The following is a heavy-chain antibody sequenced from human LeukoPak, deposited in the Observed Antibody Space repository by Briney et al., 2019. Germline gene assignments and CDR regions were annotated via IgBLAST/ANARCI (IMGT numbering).Heavy chain of an antibody. CDR3: ARGQRSSGSYYSYYYYYGMDV. CDR2: INHSGST. D-gene: IGHD3-10*01. CDR1: GGSFSGYY. Sequence: SETLSLTCAVYGGSFSGYYWSWIRQPPGKGLEWIGEINHSGSTNYNPSLKSRVTISVDTSKNQSSLKLSSVTAADTAVYYCARGQRSSGSYYSYYYYYGMDVWGQGTTVTVSS. V-gene: IGHV4-34*01. J-gene: IGHJ6*02.